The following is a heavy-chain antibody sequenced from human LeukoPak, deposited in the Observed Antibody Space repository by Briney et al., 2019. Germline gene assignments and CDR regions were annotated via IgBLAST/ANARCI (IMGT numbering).Heavy chain of an antibody. CDR3: AREIFGSGSYPDY. CDR1: GITFSRSW. Sequence: GGSLRLSCAASGITFSRSWMHWVRQAPGKGLVWVSRISSDGSNTIYAESVKGRFTISRDNSKNTVYLQMNSLGGEDTAVYYCAREIFGSGSYPDYWGQGTLVTVSS. V-gene: IGHV3-74*01. D-gene: IGHD3-10*01. J-gene: IGHJ4*02. CDR2: ISSDGSNT.